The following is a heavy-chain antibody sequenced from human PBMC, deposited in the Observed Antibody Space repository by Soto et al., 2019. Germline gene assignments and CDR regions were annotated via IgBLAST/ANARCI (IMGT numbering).Heavy chain of an antibody. Sequence: QVQLVQSGAEVMKPGASVKVSCKASGYTFTSYDINWVRQATGQGLEWMGWMNPNSGNTGYAQKFQGRVTMTRNTSISTAYMELSSLRSEDTAVYYCARAQSVRFLEWLSPPDYWGQGTLVTVSS. CDR2: MNPNSGNT. D-gene: IGHD3-3*01. J-gene: IGHJ4*02. CDR3: ARAQSVRFLEWLSPPDY. CDR1: GYTFTSYD. V-gene: IGHV1-8*01.